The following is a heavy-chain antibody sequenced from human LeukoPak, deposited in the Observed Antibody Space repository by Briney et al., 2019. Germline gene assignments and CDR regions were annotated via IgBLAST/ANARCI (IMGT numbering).Heavy chain of an antibody. Sequence: GRSLRLSCAASGFTFSSYGMHWVRQAPGKGLEWVAVISYDGSNKYYANSVKGRFTISRDNSKNTLYLQMNSLRAEDTAVYYCAKDSYGDYLSWRYYYYGMDVWGKGPRSPSPQ. CDR3: AKDSYGDYLSWRYYYYGMDV. CDR2: ISYDGSNK. CDR1: GFTFSSYG. J-gene: IGHJ6*04. V-gene: IGHV3-30*18. D-gene: IGHD4-17*01.